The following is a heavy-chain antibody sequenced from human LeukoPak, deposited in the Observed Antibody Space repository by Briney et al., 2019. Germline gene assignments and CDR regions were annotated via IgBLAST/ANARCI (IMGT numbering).Heavy chain of an antibody. CDR3: ARGDSAYDLFGHIDY. D-gene: IGHD5-12*01. CDR1: GGTFSNYA. CDR2: IIPIFGTA. V-gene: IGHV1-69*13. Sequence: ASVKVSCKASGGTFSNYAISWVRQAPGQGLEWMGAIIPIFGTANYAQKFQGRVTITADESTSTAYMELSSLRSEDTAVYYCARGDSAYDLFGHIDYWGQGTLVTVSS. J-gene: IGHJ4*02.